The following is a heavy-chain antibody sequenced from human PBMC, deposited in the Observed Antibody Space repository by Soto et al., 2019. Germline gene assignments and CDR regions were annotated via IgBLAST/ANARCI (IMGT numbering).Heavy chain of an antibody. CDR3: ATSKGGGSNGPTTY. V-gene: IGHV3-74*01. Sequence: EVQLVESGGALVQPGGSLRLSCAASGFTFSNYWMHWVRQAPGKGLVWISRMNSDGSNTVYADAVKGRFTISRDNAKNTMDLPMNSLRVEDTAVYYCATSKGGGSNGPTTYWGQGTLVTVSS. J-gene: IGHJ4*02. D-gene: IGHD1-26*01. CDR1: GFTFSNYW. CDR2: MNSDGSNT.